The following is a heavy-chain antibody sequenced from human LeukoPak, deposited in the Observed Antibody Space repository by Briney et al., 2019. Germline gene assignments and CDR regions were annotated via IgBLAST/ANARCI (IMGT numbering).Heavy chain of an antibody. Sequence: GESLKISCKDSGSTFTNNWIAWVRQMPGKGLEWMGIIYPGDSDTRYSPSFQGQVTISADKSISTAYLQWSSLKASDTAIYYCARHPPYYRGSRWFDPWGQGTLVTVSS. CDR2: IYPGDSDT. D-gene: IGHD3-10*01. CDR3: ARHPPYYRGSRWFDP. CDR1: GSTFTNNW. J-gene: IGHJ5*02. V-gene: IGHV5-51*01.